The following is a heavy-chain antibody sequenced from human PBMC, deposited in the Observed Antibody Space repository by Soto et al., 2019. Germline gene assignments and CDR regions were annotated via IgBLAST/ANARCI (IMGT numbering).Heavy chain of an antibody. Sequence: GGSLRLSCADSGFTFSTYAMHWVRQAPGKGLEWVAVISYDGSKKYYADSVKGRFTISRDNSKNTLYLQMNSLRAEDTAVYYCARDKIFAADYYYGMDVWGQGTAVTVSS. D-gene: IGHD2-15*01. CDR1: GFTFSTYA. V-gene: IGHV3-30-3*01. CDR2: ISYDGSKK. CDR3: ARDKIFAADYYYGMDV. J-gene: IGHJ6*02.